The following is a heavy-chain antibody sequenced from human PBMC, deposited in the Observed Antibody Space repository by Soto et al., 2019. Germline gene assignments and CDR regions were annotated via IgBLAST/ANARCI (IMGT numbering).Heavy chain of an antibody. Sequence: GSGPTLVNPTETLTLTCTFSGFSLSTTGVAVGWIRQPPGKALEWLALIYWDDDKRYSPSLKTRLTITKDTSKNQEVLTMTNMDPVDTATYYCAFFPRALSSSWSNYFDPWGQGTLVTVSS. J-gene: IGHJ5*02. CDR2: IYWDDDK. V-gene: IGHV2-5*02. CDR3: AFFPRALSSSWSNYFDP. CDR1: GFSLSTTGVA. D-gene: IGHD6-13*01.